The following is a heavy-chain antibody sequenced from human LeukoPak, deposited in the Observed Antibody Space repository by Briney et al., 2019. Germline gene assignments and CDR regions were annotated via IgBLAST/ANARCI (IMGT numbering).Heavy chain of an antibody. CDR2: INHSGST. J-gene: IGHJ4*02. CDR3: ARHPKGGPISMVRGVRAKGYYFDY. D-gene: IGHD3-10*01. V-gene: IGHV4-34*01. Sequence: SETLSLTCAVYGGSFSGYCWSWIRQPPGKGLEWIGEINHSGSTNYNASLKSRVTISVDTSKNQFSLKLSSVTAADTAVYYCARHPKGGPISMVRGVRAKGYYFDYWGQGTLVTVSS. CDR1: GGSFSGYC.